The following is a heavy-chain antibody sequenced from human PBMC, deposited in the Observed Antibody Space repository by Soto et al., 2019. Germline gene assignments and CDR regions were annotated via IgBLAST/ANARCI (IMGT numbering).Heavy chain of an antibody. V-gene: IGHV3-30*18. CDR1: GFTFSSYG. CDR3: AKESGSYYGYFDY. Sequence: GGSLRLSCAASGFTFSSYGIHWVRQAPGKGLEWVAFISYHGSNKYYTDSVKGRFTISRDNSKNTLYLQMNSLRAEDTAVYYCAKESGSYYGYFDYWGQGTLVTVSS. D-gene: IGHD1-26*01. CDR2: ISYHGSNK. J-gene: IGHJ4*02.